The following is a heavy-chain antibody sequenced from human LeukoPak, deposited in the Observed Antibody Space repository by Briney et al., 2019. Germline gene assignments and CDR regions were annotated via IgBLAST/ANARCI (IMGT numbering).Heavy chain of an antibody. CDR2: MNPNSGNT. V-gene: IGHV1-8*02. CDR3: AREIIAVAGYGY. D-gene: IGHD6-19*01. J-gene: IGHJ4*02. Sequence: ASVKVSCKASGGTFSSYGISWVRQATGQGLEWMGWMNPNSGNTGYAQKFQGRVTMTRNTSISTAYMELSSLRSEDTAVYYCAREIIAVAGYGYWGQGTLVTVSS. CDR1: GGTFSSYG.